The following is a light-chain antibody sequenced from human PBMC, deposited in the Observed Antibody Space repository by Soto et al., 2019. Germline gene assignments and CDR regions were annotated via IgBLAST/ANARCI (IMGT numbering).Light chain of an antibody. CDR3: HQYNNWPRT. V-gene: IGKV3-15*01. Sequence: ETVMTQSPATLSLSPGERATFSCRASQSVSSSLAWYQQRPGQAPRLLIFGASTRATGIPARFRGSGSGTEFTLTISSLQSEDFAVYYCHQYNNWPRTFGQGTKVEIK. CDR2: GAS. CDR1: QSVSSS. J-gene: IGKJ1*01.